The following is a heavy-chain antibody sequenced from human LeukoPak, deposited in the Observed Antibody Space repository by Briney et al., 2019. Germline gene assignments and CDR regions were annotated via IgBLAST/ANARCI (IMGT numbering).Heavy chain of an antibody. CDR1: GFTFSSYA. D-gene: IGHD3-10*01. CDR2: ISYDGSNK. V-gene: IGHV3-30*04. J-gene: IGHJ4*02. CDR3: AREMGITMVRGVGFDY. Sequence: GGSLRLSCAASGFTFSSYAMHWVRQAPGKGLEWVAVISYDGSNKYYADSVKGRFTISRDNSKNTLYLQMNSLRAEDTAVYYCAREMGITMVRGVGFDYWGQGTLDTVSS.